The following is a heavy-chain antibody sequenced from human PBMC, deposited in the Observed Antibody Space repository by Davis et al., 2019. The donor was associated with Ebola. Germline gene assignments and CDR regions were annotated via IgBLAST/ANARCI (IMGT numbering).Heavy chain of an antibody. J-gene: IGHJ4*02. CDR1: GYTFTSYG. CDR2: LSPYNGNT. Sequence: ASSQVSCNASGYTFTSYGISWVRQAPGQGLERMGWLSPYNGNTNYAQKLQGRVTMTTDTSTSTAYMELRSLRSDDTAVYYWARYRHRLGYCSGGSCYSPTGYWGQGTLVTVSS. D-gene: IGHD2-15*01. V-gene: IGHV1-18*01. CDR3: ARYRHRLGYCSGGSCYSPTGY.